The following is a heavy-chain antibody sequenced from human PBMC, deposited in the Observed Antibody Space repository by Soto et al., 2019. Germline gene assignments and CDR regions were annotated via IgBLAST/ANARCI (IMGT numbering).Heavy chain of an antibody. CDR3: ASLNYDILTGYYAFDI. V-gene: IGHV4-59*01. CDR1: GGSISSYY. D-gene: IGHD3-9*01. J-gene: IGHJ3*02. CDR2: ISYSGST. Sequence: PSETLSLTCTVSGGSISSYYWSWIRQPPGKGLEIIGYISYSGSTNYNPSLKSRVTISVDTSKNQFSLKLNSVTAADTAVYYCASLNYDILTGYYAFDIWGQGTMVTVS.